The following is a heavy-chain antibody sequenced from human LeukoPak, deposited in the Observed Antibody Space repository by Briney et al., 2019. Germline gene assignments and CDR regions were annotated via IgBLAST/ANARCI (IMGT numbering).Heavy chain of an antibody. J-gene: IGHJ4*02. V-gene: IGHV1-18*01. CDR2: ISAYNGNT. CDR1: GYTFTSYG. CDR3: AKGNFKYSSGWWDY. D-gene: IGHD6-19*01. Sequence: ASVKVSCKASGYTFTSYGISWVRQAPGQGLEWMGWISAYNGNTNYAQKLQGRVTMTTDTSTSTAYMELRSLRAEDTALYYCAKGNFKYSSGWWDYWGQGTLVTVSS.